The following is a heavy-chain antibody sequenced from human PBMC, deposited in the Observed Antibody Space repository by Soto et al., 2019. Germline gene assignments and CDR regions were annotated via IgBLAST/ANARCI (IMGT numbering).Heavy chain of an antibody. D-gene: IGHD6-19*01. V-gene: IGHV5-10-1*01. CDR2: IDPSDSYT. Sequence: GESLKISFKGSGYSFTSYWIIWVRQIPGKGLEWMGRIDPSDSYTNYSPSFQGHVTISADKSISTAYLQWSSLKASDTAMYYCAREKIAVAGTDYYYYGMDVWGQGTTVTVSS. J-gene: IGHJ6*02. CDR3: AREKIAVAGTDYYYYGMDV. CDR1: GYSFTSYW.